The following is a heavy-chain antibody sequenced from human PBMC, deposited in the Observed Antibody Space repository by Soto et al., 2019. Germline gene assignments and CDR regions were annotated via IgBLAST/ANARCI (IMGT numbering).Heavy chain of an antibody. V-gene: IGHV3-64D*08. CDR1: GFTFSSYA. D-gene: IGHD3-10*01. Sequence: EVQLVESGGGLVQPGGSLRLSCSASGFTFSSYAMHWVRQAPGKGLEYVSAISSNGGSTYYADSVKGRFTISRDNSKDTLYLQMSSLRAEDTAVYYCVKSYYYGSGRNFQHWGQGTLVTVSS. CDR2: ISSNGGST. J-gene: IGHJ1*01. CDR3: VKSYYYGSGRNFQH.